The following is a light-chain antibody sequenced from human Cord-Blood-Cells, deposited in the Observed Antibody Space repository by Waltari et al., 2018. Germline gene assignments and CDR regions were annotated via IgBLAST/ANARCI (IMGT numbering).Light chain of an antibody. J-gene: IGKJ2*01. V-gene: IGKV3-15*01. Sequence: EIVMTQSPATLSVSPGERATLSCRASQSVSSNLAWYQQKPGQAPRLLIYGASTRATGIPARVSGSGSGTEFTLTISSLQSEDFAVYYCQQYKNWPYTFGQGTKLEIK. CDR3: QQYKNWPYT. CDR1: QSVSSN. CDR2: GAS.